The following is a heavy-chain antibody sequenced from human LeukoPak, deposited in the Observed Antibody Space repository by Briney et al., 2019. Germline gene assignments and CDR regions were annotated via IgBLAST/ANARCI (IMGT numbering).Heavy chain of an antibody. J-gene: IGHJ6*03. CDR2: IYSGGST. D-gene: IGHD3-10*01. CDR1: GFTFINAW. CDR3: ARVPNHGSGSYAARDYFGYYMDV. V-gene: IGHV3-66*01. Sequence: PGGSLRLSCAASGFTFINAWMAWVRQAPGKGLEWVSVIYSGGSTYYADSVKGRFTISRDNSKNTLYLQMNSLRAEDTAVDYCARVPNHGSGSYAARDYFGYYMDVWGKGTTVTVSS.